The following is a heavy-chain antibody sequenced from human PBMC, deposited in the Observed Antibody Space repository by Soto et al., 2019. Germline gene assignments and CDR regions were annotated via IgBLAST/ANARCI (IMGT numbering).Heavy chain of an antibody. CDR2: IYYSGST. Sequence: PSETLSLTCTVSGGSISSYYWSWIRQPPGKGLEWIGYIYYSGSTNYNPSLKSRVTISVDTSKNQFSLKLSSVTAADTAVYYCAREDCSGGSCYSVNFDYWGQGTLVTVSS. J-gene: IGHJ4*02. D-gene: IGHD2-15*01. CDR3: AREDCSGGSCYSVNFDY. V-gene: IGHV4-59*12. CDR1: GGSISSYY.